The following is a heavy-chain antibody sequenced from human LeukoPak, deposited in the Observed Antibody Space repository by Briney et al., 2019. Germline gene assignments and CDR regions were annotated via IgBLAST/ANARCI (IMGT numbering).Heavy chain of an antibody. CDR1: GGSISSYY. Sequence: SETLSLTCTVSGGSISSYYWSWIRQPAGKGLEWIGRIYTSGSTNYNPSLKSRVTMSVDTSKNQYSLKLSSVTAADTAVYYCARDGDFWSRVYFDLWGRGTLVTVSS. D-gene: IGHD3-3*01. V-gene: IGHV4-4*07. CDR3: ARDGDFWSRVYFDL. CDR2: IYTSGST. J-gene: IGHJ2*01.